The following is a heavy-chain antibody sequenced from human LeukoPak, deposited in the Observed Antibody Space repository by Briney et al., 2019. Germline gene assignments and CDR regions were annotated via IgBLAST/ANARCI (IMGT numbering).Heavy chain of an antibody. D-gene: IGHD1-1*01. Sequence: ASVKVSCKASGYTFTSYGISWVRQAPGQGLEGMGCISAYNGNPNYPQKLQGRVTMTTEKSTSTAYMELRSLRSDERAVYYCARRYKWNGGDLDYWGEGTMVTVSS. CDR3: ARRYKWNGGDLDY. CDR1: GYTFTSYG. V-gene: IGHV1-18*04. J-gene: IGHJ4*02. CDR2: ISAYNGNP.